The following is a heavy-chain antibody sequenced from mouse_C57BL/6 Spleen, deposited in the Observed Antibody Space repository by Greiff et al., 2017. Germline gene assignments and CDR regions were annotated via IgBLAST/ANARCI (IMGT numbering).Heavy chain of an antibody. D-gene: IGHD1-1*01. J-gene: IGHJ4*01. CDR3: ARHEEGYYYGSSYAMDY. CDR2: FYPGSGSI. V-gene: IGHV1-62-2*01. CDR1: GYTFTEYT. Sequence: VQLQQSGAELVKPGASVKLSCKASGYTFTEYTIHWVKQRSGQGLEWIGWFYPGSGSIKYNEKFKDKATLTADKSSSTVYMELSRLTSEDSAVXFCARHEEGYYYGSSYAMDYWGQGTSVTVSS.